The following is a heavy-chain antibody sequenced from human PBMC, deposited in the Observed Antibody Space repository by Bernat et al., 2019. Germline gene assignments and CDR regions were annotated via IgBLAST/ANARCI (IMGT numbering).Heavy chain of an antibody. Sequence: EVQLVESGGGLVQPGGSLRLSCAASGFTFSSVWMSWVRQVPGKGLEWVANIKQGGREKFYVASVKGRFTISRDNAKNSLYLQMNSLRAEDTAVYYCARVTGVERYFDYWGQGTLVTVSS. V-gene: IGHV3-7*01. CDR3: ARVTGVERYFDY. D-gene: IGHD1-1*01. J-gene: IGHJ4*02. CDR2: IKQGGREK. CDR1: GFTFSSVW.